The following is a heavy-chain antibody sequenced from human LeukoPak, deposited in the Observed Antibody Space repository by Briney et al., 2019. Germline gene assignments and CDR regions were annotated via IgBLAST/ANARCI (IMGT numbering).Heavy chain of an antibody. CDR3: ATRAGGYYDLWSGSVGSMDV. V-gene: IGHV1-24*01. Sequence: ASVKVSCKVSGYTLTELSMHWVRQAPGKGLEWMGGFDPEDGETIYAQKFQGRVTMTEDTSTDTAYMELSSLRSEDTAVYYCATRAGGYYDLWSGSVGSMDVWGKGTTVTVSS. CDR1: GYTLTELS. J-gene: IGHJ6*03. D-gene: IGHD3-3*01. CDR2: FDPEDGET.